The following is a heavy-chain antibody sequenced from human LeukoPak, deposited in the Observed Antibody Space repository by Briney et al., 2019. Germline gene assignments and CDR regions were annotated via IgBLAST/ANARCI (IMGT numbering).Heavy chain of an antibody. V-gene: IGHV5-51*01. Sequence: GESLKISCKGSGYSFTSYWIGWVRQMPGKGLEWMGIIYPGDSDTGYSPSFQGQVTISADKSISTAYLQWSSLKASDTAMYHCASRHYYDSSGYPPDAFDIWGQGTMVTVSS. CDR2: IYPGDSDT. CDR1: GYSFTSYW. D-gene: IGHD3-22*01. CDR3: ASRHYYDSSGYPPDAFDI. J-gene: IGHJ3*02.